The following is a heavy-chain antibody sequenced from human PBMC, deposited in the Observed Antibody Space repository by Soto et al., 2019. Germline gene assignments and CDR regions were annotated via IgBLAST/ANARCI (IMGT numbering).Heavy chain of an antibody. Sequence: SETLSLPCTVSGGSISGGNEYWSWSRQPPGKGLEWIGYIFSSGTTYYNPSLKSRLTMSLDASQNQFSLKLSSLTDADTAVYFCARVPFRFYYYYAMDVWGQGTRVTVSS. CDR1: GGSISGGNEY. V-gene: IGHV4-30-4*01. CDR3: ARVPFRFYYYYAMDV. CDR2: IFSSGTT. J-gene: IGHJ6*02.